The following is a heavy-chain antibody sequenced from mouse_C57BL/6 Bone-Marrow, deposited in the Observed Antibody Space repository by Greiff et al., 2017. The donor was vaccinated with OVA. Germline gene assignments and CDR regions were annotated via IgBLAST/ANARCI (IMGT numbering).Heavy chain of an antibody. CDR2: IYPGSGST. CDR3: ADYYGYPWFAY. J-gene: IGHJ3*01. D-gene: IGHD2-2*01. CDR1: GYTFTSYW. V-gene: IGHV1-55*01. Sequence: QVQLQQPGAELVKPGASVKMSCKASGYTFTSYWIPWVKQRPGQGLEWIGDIYPGSGSTNYNEKFKSKATLTVDTSSSTAYMQLSSLTSEGSAVYYCADYYGYPWFAYWGQGTLVTVSA.